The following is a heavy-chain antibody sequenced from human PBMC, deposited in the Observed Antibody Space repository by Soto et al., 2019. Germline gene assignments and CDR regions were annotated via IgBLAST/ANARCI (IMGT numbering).Heavy chain of an antibody. CDR1: GGTFRSYS. CDR2: IIPIFDIT. J-gene: IGHJ6*02. Sequence: QVQLVQSGAEVKKPGSSVKVSCKASGGTFRSYSISWVRQAPGQGLEWMGGIIPIFDITNYAQKFQGRVTITADESTSTAYMELSSLGSDDTAVYYCARPDEGGYSSNNHYYYALDVWGQGTTGTV. D-gene: IGHD3-22*01. V-gene: IGHV1-69*01. CDR3: ARPDEGGYSSNNHYYYALDV.